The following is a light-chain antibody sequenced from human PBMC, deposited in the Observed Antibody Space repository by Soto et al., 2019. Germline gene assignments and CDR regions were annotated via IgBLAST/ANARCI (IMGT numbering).Light chain of an antibody. CDR2: GAS. CDR1: QSVSSSY. V-gene: IGKV3D-20*02. CDR3: QQRGDWPPIT. Sequence: EIVLTQSPGTLSLSPGGRATLSCRASQSVSSSYLAWYQQKPGQAPRLLIYGASSRATGIPDRFSGSGSGTDFTLTISRLEPEDFAVYYCQQRGDWPPITFGQGTRLEI. J-gene: IGKJ5*01.